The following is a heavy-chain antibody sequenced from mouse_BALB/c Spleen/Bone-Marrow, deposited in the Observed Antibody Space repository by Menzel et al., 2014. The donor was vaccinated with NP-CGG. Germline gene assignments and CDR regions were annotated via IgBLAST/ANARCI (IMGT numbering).Heavy chain of an antibody. CDR2: ITKGGGST. CDR3: ARQLAYAMDY. J-gene: IGHJ4*01. Sequence: EVQLVESGGGLVQPGGSLKLSCATSGFTFSGYYMYWVRPTPEKRLEWVAYITKGGGSTYYPDIVKGRSTISRDNAKNTLYLQMSRLKSEDTAMYYCARQLAYAMDYWGQGTSVTVSS. V-gene: IGHV5-12*02. CDR1: GFTFSGYY. D-gene: IGHD4-1*01.